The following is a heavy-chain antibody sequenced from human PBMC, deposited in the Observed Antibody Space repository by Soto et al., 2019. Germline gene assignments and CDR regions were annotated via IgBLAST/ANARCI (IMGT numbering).Heavy chain of an antibody. V-gene: IGHV1-3*01. CDR2: INAGNGNT. Sequence: ASVKVSCKASGYTFTSYAMHWVRQAPGQRLEWMGWINAGNGNTKYSQKFQGRVTITRDTSASTAYMELSSLRSEDTAVYYCASRSSELAYYYYYMDVWGKGTTVTVSS. J-gene: IGHJ6*03. CDR1: GYTFTSYA. D-gene: IGHD2-2*01. CDR3: ASRSSELAYYYYYMDV.